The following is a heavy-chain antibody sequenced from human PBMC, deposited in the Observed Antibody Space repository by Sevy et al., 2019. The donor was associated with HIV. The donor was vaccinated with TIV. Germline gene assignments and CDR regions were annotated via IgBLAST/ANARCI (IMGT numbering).Heavy chain of an antibody. CDR2: SSAYNGNT. D-gene: IGHD6-13*01. J-gene: IGHJ4*02. CDR3: ASVKHWPGIAAAGPDY. CDR1: GYTFTSYG. V-gene: IGHV1-18*01. Sequence: ASVKVSCKASGYTFTSYGISWVRQAPGQGLEWMGWSSAYNGNTNYAQKLQGRVTMTTDTSTSTAYMELRSLRSDDTAVYYCASVKHWPGIAAAGPDYWGQGTLVTVSS.